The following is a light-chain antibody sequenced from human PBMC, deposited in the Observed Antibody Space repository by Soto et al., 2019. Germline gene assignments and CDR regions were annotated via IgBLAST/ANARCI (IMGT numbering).Light chain of an antibody. V-gene: IGKV2-28*01. CDR2: LGS. Sequence: DSVMTQSPLSLPVTPGEPASISCRSSQNLMHSNGYNYLDWYLQKPGQSPQLLIYLGSNRASGVPDRFSGRGSGTDFTLEISGVEPEDVGVYYCMHTLLTPTFGQGTKVDIK. CDR3: MHTLLTPT. CDR1: QNLMHSNGYNY. J-gene: IGKJ1*01.